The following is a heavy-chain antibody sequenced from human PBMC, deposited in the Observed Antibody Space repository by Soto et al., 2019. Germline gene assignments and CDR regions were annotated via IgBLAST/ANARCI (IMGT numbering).Heavy chain of an antibody. D-gene: IGHD6-19*01. V-gene: IGHV3-48*01. J-gene: IGHJ4*02. CDR2: SSSSII. Sequence: HPGGSLRLSCAASGFTFSSYGMNWVRQAPGKGLEWVSYSSSSIIKDADSVKGRFTISRDNAKKSLYLQMNSLRADDSAVYYCARTLRGDISGSAYYFFDYWGQGTVVTVSS. CDR3: ARTLRGDISGSAYYFFDY. CDR1: GFTFSSYG.